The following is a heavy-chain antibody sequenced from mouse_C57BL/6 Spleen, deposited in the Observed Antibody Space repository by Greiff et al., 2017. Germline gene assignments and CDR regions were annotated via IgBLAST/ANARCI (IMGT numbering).Heavy chain of an antibody. D-gene: IGHD1-1*01. CDR3: ARKVTTVVRGYYFDY. CDR1: GYAFSSYW. J-gene: IGHJ2*01. V-gene: IGHV1-80*01. CDR2: IYPGDGDT. Sequence: VQLQESGAELVKPGASVKISCKASGYAFSSYWMNWVKQRPGKGLEWIGQIYPGDGDTNYNGKFKGKATLTADKSSSTAYMQLSSLTSEDSAVYFCARKVTTVVRGYYFDYWGQGTTLTVSS.